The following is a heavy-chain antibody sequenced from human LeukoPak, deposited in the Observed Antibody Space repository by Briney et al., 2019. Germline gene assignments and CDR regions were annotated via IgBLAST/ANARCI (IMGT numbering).Heavy chain of an antibody. CDR1: GFTFSSYA. CDR3: ARVSTVTDYYYYYGMDV. V-gene: IGHV3-30-3*01. D-gene: IGHD4-17*01. CDR2: IPSDGGNK. J-gene: IGHJ6*02. Sequence: GGSLRLSCAASGFTFSSYAMHWVRQAPGKGLEWVAVIPSDGGNKYYADSVKARFTISRDNSRNTLSLQMDSLRAENTAVYYCARVSTVTDYYYYYGMDVWGQGTTVIVSS.